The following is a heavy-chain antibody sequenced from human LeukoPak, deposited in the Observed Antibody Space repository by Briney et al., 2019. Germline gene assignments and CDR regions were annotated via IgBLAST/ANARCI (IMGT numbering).Heavy chain of an antibody. CDR2: IYYSGST. J-gene: IGHJ4*02. V-gene: IGHV4-39*01. CDR1: GGSISSSSYY. Sequence: PSETLSLTCTVSGGSISSSSYYWGWIRQPPGKGLEWTGSIYYSGSTYYNPSLKSRVTISVDTSKNQFSLKLSSVTAADTAVYYCARHRKIAAPLDYWGQGTLVTVSS. CDR3: ARHRKIAAPLDY. D-gene: IGHD6-13*01.